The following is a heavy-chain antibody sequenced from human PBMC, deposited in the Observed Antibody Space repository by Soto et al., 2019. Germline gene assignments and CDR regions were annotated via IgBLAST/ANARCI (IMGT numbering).Heavy chain of an antibody. V-gene: IGHV3-23*01. CDR3: ANGCGGTYYSRIHY. CDR2: ISDSGGST. D-gene: IGHD2-15*01. CDR1: GFTFSSYA. Sequence: PGGSLRLSCAASGFTFSSYAMSWVRQAPGKGLEWVSGISDSGGSTYYADSVKGRFTISRDNSKNTLYLQMNSLRAEDTAVYYCANGCGGTYYSRIHYWGQGSLVTVSS. J-gene: IGHJ4*02.